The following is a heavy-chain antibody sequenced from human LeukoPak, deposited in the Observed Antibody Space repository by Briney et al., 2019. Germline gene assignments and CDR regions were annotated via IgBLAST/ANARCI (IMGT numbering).Heavy chain of an antibody. CDR1: GYTSTGYY. CDR2: INPNSGGT. CDR3: ATFGVVIQNFDY. J-gene: IGHJ4*02. Sequence: GASVKVSCKASGYTSTGYYMHWVRQAPGQGLEWMGRINPNSGGTNYAQKFQGRVTMTRDTSISTAYMELSRLRSDDTAVYYCATFGVVIQNFDYWGQGTLVTVSS. D-gene: IGHD3-3*01. V-gene: IGHV1-2*06.